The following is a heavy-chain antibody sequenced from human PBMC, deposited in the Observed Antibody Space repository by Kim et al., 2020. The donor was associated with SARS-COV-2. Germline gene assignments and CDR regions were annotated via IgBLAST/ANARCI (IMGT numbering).Heavy chain of an antibody. CDR3: ARVVGFCSGGSCSYYYGMDV. Sequence: VKVSCKASGGTFSSYAISWVRRAPGQGLEWMGGIIPIFGTANYAQKFQGRVTITADESTSTAYMELSSLRSEDTAVYYCARVVGFCSGGSCSYYYGMDVWGQGTTVTVSS. V-gene: IGHV1-69*01. CDR1: GGTFSSYA. D-gene: IGHD2-15*01. J-gene: IGHJ6*02. CDR2: IIPIFGTA.